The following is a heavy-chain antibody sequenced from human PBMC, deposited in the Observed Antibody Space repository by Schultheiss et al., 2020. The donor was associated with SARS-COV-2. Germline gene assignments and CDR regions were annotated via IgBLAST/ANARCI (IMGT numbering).Heavy chain of an antibody. J-gene: IGHJ4*02. CDR3: ARRPHYFDY. CDR2: IYHSGST. CDR1: GGSISSGGYS. V-gene: IGHV4-30-2*01. Sequence: SETLSLTCAVSGGSISSGGYSWSWIRQPPGKGLEWIGYIYHSGSTYYNPSLKSRVTISVDTSKNQFSLRLTSVTAADTAVYYCARRPHYFDYWGQGTLVTVSS.